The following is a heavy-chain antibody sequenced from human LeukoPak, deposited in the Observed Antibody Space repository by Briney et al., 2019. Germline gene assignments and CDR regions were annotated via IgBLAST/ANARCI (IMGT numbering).Heavy chain of an antibody. J-gene: IGHJ4*02. CDR1: GGSISSYS. CDR3: ARDSTSSASYYDY. D-gene: IGHD3-22*01. Sequence: SETLSLTCTVSGGSISSYSWSWIRQPAGKGLECIGRFNPSGSVNYNPSLQSRLTLSVDTSKNQFSLKLTSVTAADTAIYYCARDSTSSASYYDYWGQGTLVTVSS. CDR2: FNPSGSV. V-gene: IGHV4-4*07.